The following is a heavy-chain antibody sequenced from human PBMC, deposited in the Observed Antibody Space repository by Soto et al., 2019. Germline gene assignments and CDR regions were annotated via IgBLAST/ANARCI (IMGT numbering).Heavy chain of an antibody. V-gene: IGHV3-30-3*01. Sequence: QVQLVESGGGVVQPGRSLRLSCAASGFTFSSYAMHWVRQAPGKGLEWVAVISYDGSNKYYADSVKGRFTISRDNSQNTLYLQMNSLRAEDTALYYCAREAMGLDYWGQGTLVTVSS. J-gene: IGHJ4*02. CDR2: ISYDGSNK. CDR1: GFTFSSYA. CDR3: AREAMGLDY.